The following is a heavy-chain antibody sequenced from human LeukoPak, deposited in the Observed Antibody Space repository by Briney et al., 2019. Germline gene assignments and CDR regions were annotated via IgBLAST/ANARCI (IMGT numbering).Heavy chain of an antibody. J-gene: IGHJ4*02. CDR1: GFTFSSYS. D-gene: IGHD6-13*01. CDR3: ARDRSRSWSEFDY. CDR2: ISSSSSYI. Sequence: GVSLRLSCAASGFTFSSYSMNWVRQAPGKGLEWVSSISSSSSYIYYADSVKGRFTISRDNAKQSLYLQMNSLSAEDTAVYYCARDRSRSWSEFDYWGQGTLVTVSS. V-gene: IGHV3-21*01.